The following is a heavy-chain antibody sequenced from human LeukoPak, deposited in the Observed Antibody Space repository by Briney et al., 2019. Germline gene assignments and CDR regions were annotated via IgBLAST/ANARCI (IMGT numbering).Heavy chain of an antibody. CDR2: IYYSGST. CDR1: GGSISSYY. V-gene: IGHV4-59*08. CDR3: ARHQTEIVVVPAAMVDY. D-gene: IGHD2-2*01. Sequence: PSETLSLTCTVSGGSISSYYWSWIRQPPGKGLEWIGCIYYSGSTYYNPSLESRVTISVDTSKNQFSLKLSSVTAADTAVYYCARHQTEIVVVPAAMVDYWGQGTLVTVSS. J-gene: IGHJ4*02.